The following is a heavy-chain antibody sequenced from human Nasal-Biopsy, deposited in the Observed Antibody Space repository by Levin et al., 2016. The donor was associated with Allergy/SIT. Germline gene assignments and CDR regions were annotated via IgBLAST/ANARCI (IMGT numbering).Heavy chain of an antibody. D-gene: IGHD4/OR15-4a*01. V-gene: IGHV5-10-1*01. CDR3: AVRRSGASFYFDL. CDR2: IDPRDSYT. Sequence: GGSLRLSCKGSGYSFTSFWISWVRQRPGKGLEWIGRIDPRDSYTSFSPSFQGHVSISADKSIGATFLQWSSLEASDTAIYYCAVRRSGASFYFDLWGQGTLVTVSS. J-gene: IGHJ4*02. CDR1: GYSFTSFW.